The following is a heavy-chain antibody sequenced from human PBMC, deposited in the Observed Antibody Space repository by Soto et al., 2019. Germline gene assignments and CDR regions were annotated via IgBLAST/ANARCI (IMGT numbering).Heavy chain of an antibody. CDR2: IIPIFGTA. CDR3: AKSTLYSSYGSGFQALFDY. J-gene: IGHJ4*02. CDR1: GGTFRSYA. Sequence: ASVKVSCKASGGTFRSYAISWVRQAPGQGLEWMGGIIPIFGTANYAQKFQGRVTITADESTSTAYMELSSLRSEDTAVYYCAKSTLYSSYGSGFQALFDYWGQGTLVTVSS. D-gene: IGHD5-18*01. V-gene: IGHV1-69*13.